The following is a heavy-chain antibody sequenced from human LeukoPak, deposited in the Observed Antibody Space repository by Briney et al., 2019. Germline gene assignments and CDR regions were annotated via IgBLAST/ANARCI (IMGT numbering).Heavy chain of an antibody. D-gene: IGHD4-17*01. V-gene: IGHV3-7*01. Sequence: GGSLRLSCAASGFTFSSYWMSWVRQAPGKGLEWVANIKQDGSEKYYVDSVKGRFTISRDNAKNSLYLQMNSLRAEDTAVYYCARDYGDYLRVYYYYYYMDVWGKGTTVTVSS. CDR2: IKQDGSEK. J-gene: IGHJ6*03. CDR1: GFTFSSYW. CDR3: ARDYGDYLRVYYYYYYMDV.